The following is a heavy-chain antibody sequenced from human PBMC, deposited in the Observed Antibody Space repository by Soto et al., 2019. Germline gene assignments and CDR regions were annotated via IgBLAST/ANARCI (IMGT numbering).Heavy chain of an antibody. V-gene: IGHV1-18*01. Sequence: QVHLVQSGAEVKKPGASVKGSCKGSGYAFTTYGITWVRQAPGQGLEWMGWISAHNGNTNYAQKLQGRVTVTRDTSTSTAYMERRSLRSDDTAVYYCARGRDGDHWGQGALVTVSS. J-gene: IGHJ4*02. CDR3: ARGRDGDH. CDR1: GYAFTTYG. CDR2: ISAHNGNT.